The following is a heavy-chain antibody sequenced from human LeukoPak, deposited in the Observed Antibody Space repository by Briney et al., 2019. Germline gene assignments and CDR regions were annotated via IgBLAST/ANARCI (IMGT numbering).Heavy chain of an antibody. Sequence: GASVKVSCKASGYAFTGYYMHWVRQAPGQGLEWMGWINPNSGGTDYAQKFQGRVTMTRDTSISTAYMELSRLRSDDTAVYYCASSPYYDSKQGAFDIWGQGTMVTVSS. D-gene: IGHD3-22*01. V-gene: IGHV1-2*02. CDR3: ASSPYYDSKQGAFDI. CDR2: INPNSGGT. J-gene: IGHJ3*02. CDR1: GYAFTGYY.